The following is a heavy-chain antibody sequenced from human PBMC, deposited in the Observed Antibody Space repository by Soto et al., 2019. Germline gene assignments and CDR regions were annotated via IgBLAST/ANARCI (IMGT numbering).Heavy chain of an antibody. V-gene: IGHV3-21*06. CDR1: GFTFTRYS. CDR2: ISCTTNYI. Sequence: GGSLRLSCAASGFTFTRYSMNWVRQAPGKGLEWVSSISCTTNYIYYGDSMKGRFTISRDNAKNSLYLEMNSLRAEDTAVYYCARESEDLTSNFDYWGQGTLVTVSS. CDR3: ARESEDLTSNFDY. J-gene: IGHJ4*02.